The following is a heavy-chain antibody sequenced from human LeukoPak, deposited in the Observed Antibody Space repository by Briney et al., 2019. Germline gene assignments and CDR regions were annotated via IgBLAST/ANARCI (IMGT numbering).Heavy chain of an antibody. CDR2: ISGYNGDK. CDR1: GFPFTNYG. CDR3: ARDYYDTSGGGAFDI. D-gene: IGHD3-22*01. J-gene: IGHJ3*02. V-gene: IGHV1-18*01. Sequence: ASVKVSCKASGFPFTNYGISWVRQAPGQGLEWMGWISGYNGDKKYVQKVQGRVTMTTDTSTSTAYMELRSLRSDDTAVYYCARDYYDTSGGGAFDIWGQGTIVTVSS.